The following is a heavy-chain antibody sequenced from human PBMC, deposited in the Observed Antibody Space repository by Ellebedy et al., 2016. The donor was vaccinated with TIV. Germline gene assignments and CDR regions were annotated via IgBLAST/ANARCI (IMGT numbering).Heavy chain of an antibody. CDR3: ARDPTDVLTGQIYGMDV. V-gene: IGHV4-59*11. D-gene: IGHD3-9*01. CDR2: VHHSGST. CDR1: GDSITNHF. Sequence: PSETLSLTCTVSGDSITNHFWTWIRQPPGKGLEWIGYVHHSGSTSYNPSLKSRVTISLDASKSQFSLNLSSVTAADTAVYYCARDPTDVLTGQIYGMDVWGQGTTVTVSS. J-gene: IGHJ6*02.